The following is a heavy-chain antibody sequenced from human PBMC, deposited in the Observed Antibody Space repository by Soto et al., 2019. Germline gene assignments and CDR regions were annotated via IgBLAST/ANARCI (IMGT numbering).Heavy chain of an antibody. CDR2: IYYSGST. V-gene: IGHV4-59*01. Sequence: PSETLSLTCTVSGGSIISYCWSWIRQPPGKGLEWIGYIYYSGSTNYNPSLKSRVTISVDTSKNQFSLKLSSVTAADTAVYYCARDLGWELPRQDYWYFDLWGRGTLVTVS. CDR1: GGSIISYC. D-gene: IGHD1-26*01. CDR3: ARDLGWELPRQDYWYFDL. J-gene: IGHJ2*01.